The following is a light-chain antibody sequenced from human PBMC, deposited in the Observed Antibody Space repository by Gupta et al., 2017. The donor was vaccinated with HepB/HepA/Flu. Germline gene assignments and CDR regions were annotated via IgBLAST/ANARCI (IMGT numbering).Light chain of an antibody. CDR2: ANS. CDR3: QSYDRSLSDSVV. CDR1: SSNIGAGYD. Sequence: QSVLTQPPSVSGAPGQRVTIACTGTSSNIGAGYDVHCDQQLPGTAPKLLISANSNRPSGVPDRFSGSKSGTSASLAITGLQPEDEADYFCQSYDRSLSDSVVFGGGTKVTVL. V-gene: IGLV1-40*01. J-gene: IGLJ2*01.